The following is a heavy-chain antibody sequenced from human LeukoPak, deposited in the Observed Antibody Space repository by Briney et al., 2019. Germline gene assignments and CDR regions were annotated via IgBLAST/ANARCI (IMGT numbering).Heavy chain of an antibody. V-gene: IGHV3-11*04. Sequence: PGGSLRLSCAASGFTFSDYYMSWIRQAPGKGLEWVSYISSSGSTIYYADSVKGRFTISRDNAKNSLYLQMNSLRAEDTAVYYCATGYCSSTSCYSSPFDYWGQGTLVTVSS. CDR1: GFTFSDYY. J-gene: IGHJ4*02. D-gene: IGHD2-2*01. CDR2: ISSSGSTI. CDR3: ATGYCSSTSCYSSPFDY.